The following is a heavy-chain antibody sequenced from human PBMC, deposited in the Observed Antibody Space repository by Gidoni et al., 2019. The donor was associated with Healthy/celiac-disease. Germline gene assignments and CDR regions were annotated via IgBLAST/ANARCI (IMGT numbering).Heavy chain of an antibody. CDR2: INPSGGST. V-gene: IGHV1-46*01. D-gene: IGHD2-15*01. CDR3: ARVGWLPDYYYYMDV. Sequence: QVQLVQSGAEVKKPGASVKVSCKASGYTFTSYYMHWVRQAPGQGLEWMGIINPSGGSTSYAQKVQGRVTMTRDTSTSTVYMELSSLRSEDTAVYYCARVGWLPDYYYYMDVWGKGTTVTVSS. J-gene: IGHJ6*03. CDR1: GYTFTSYY.